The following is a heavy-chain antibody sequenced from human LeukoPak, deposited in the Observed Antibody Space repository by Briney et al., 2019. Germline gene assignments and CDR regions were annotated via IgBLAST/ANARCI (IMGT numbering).Heavy chain of an antibody. V-gene: IGHV4-39*07. CDR1: GGSISSSSYY. CDR3: ARGGRGITDKYYFDY. D-gene: IGHD3-10*01. J-gene: IGHJ4*02. CDR2: INHSGST. Sequence: SETLSLTCTVSGGSISSSSYYWGWIRQPPGKGLEWIGEINHSGSTNYNPSLKSRVTISVDTSKNQFSLKLSSVTAADTAVYYCARGGRGITDKYYFDYWGQGTLVTVSS.